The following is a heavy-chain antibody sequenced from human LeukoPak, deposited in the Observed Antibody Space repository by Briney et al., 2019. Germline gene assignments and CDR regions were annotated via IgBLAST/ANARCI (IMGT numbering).Heavy chain of an antibody. D-gene: IGHD2-2*01. CDR2: IYYSGSN. CDR1: GGSISSYY. J-gene: IGHJ3*02. CDR3: ARDYCSSTSCYSRARHGAFDI. Sequence: PSETLSLTCTVSGGSISSYYWSWLRQPPGKGLEWIGYIYYSGSNNYNPSLKSRVTISVDTSKNQFSLKLSSVTAADTAVYYCARDYCSSTSCYSRARHGAFDIWGQGTMVTVSS. V-gene: IGHV4-59*01.